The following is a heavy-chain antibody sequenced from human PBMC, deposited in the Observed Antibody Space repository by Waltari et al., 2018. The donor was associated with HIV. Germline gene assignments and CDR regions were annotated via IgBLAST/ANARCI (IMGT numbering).Heavy chain of an antibody. Sequence: QVQLQESGPGLVKPSETLSLTCTVSGGSISSYYWSWIRQPAGKGLEWIGRIYTSGSTNYTPSLNSRVTMSVDTSKNQFSLKLSSVTAADTAVYYCARSGGSGYYYRYYGMDVWGQGTTVTVSS. D-gene: IGHD3-3*01. V-gene: IGHV4-4*07. CDR2: IYTSGST. CDR3: ARSGGSGYYYRYYGMDV. CDR1: GGSISSYY. J-gene: IGHJ6*02.